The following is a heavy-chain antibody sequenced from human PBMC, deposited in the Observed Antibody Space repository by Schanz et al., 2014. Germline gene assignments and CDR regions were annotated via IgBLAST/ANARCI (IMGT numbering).Heavy chain of an antibody. CDR3: ARGTPFLCDY. D-gene: IGHD3-16*01. CDR2: IQSDGSIT. CDR1: GFTFSSYW. Sequence: EVQLVESGGGVVHPGGSLRLSCAASGFTFSSYWMHWVRQAPGKGLVWVSRIQSDGSITTYADSVKGRFTISRDSARNSLYLQMSSLRAEDTAVYYCARGTPFLCDYWGQGTLVTVSS. J-gene: IGHJ4*02. V-gene: IGHV3-74*01.